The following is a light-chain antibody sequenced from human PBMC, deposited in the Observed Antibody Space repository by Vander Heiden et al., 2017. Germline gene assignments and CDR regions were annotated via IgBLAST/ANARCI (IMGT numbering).Light chain of an antibody. Sequence: SYELTQPPSVSVSPGQTARIPCSGDALPKKYAYWYQQKSGQAPVLVIYEDSQRPSGIPERFSGSSSGTVATLTISGAQVEDEADYYCYSTDSNALHRVFGGGTKLTVL. V-gene: IGLV3-10*01. CDR1: ALPKKY. CDR3: YSTDSNALHRV. CDR2: EDS. J-gene: IGLJ2*01.